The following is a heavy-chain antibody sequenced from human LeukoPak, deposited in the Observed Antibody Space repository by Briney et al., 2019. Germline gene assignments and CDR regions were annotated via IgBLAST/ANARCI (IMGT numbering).Heavy chain of an antibody. CDR3: ATKTRSAWFFDY. D-gene: IGHD6-19*01. CDR2: IYYSGST. V-gene: IGHV4-59*01. Sequence: SETLSLTCTVSGGSISSYYWSWIRQPPGKGLEWIGYIYYSGSTNYNPSLKSRVIISIDTSKNQVSLMLTSVTAADTAMYYCATKTRSAWFFDYWGQGTLVTVSS. J-gene: IGHJ4*02. CDR1: GGSISSYY.